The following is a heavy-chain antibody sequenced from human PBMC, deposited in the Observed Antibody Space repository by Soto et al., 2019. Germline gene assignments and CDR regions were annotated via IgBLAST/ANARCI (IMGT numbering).Heavy chain of an antibody. J-gene: IGHJ5*02. Sequence: SETLSLTCTVSGGSISSGDYYWSWIRQPPGKGLEWIGYIYYSGSTYYNPSLKSRVTISVDTSKNQFSLKLSSVTAADTAVYYCARANGYSYGLNWFDPWGQGTLVTVSS. CDR1: GGSISSGDYY. CDR2: IYYSGST. D-gene: IGHD5-18*01. V-gene: IGHV4-30-4*01. CDR3: ARANGYSYGLNWFDP.